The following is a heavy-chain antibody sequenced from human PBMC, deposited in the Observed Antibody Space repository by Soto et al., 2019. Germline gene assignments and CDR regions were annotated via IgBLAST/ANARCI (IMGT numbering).Heavy chain of an antibody. J-gene: IGHJ3*02. Sequence: GGSLRLSCAASGFTFSSYGMHWVRQAPGKGLEWVAVISYDGSNKYYADSVKGRFTISRDNSKSTLYLQMNSLRDEDTAVYYCAKVPTGEMATVFQAFDIWGQGTMVTVSS. CDR1: GFTFSSYG. CDR3: AKVPTGEMATVFQAFDI. CDR2: ISYDGSNK. D-gene: IGHD4-4*01. V-gene: IGHV3-30*18.